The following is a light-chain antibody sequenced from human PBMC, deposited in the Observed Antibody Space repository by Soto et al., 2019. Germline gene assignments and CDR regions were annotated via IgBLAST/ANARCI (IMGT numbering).Light chain of an antibody. CDR1: QNINSN. Sequence: EIVMTQSPATLSVSPGERVTLSCRASQNINSNLAWYQHKPGQAPRLLIYGASARATGIPGRFSGSGSGTEFTLTITSLQSEDFEVYYCHQYNNWLLTFGGGTKVEIK. CDR3: HQYNNWLLT. V-gene: IGKV3-15*01. J-gene: IGKJ4*01. CDR2: GAS.